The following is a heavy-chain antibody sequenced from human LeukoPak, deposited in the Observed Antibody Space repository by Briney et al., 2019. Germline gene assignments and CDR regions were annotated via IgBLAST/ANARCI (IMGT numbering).Heavy chain of an antibody. Sequence: SGGSLRLSCAASGFAFSSYAMSWVRQAPGKGLELVSAISGSGGSTYYADSVKGRFTISRDNSKNTLYLQMNSLRAEDTAVYYCAKGHGDYLNWFDPWGQGTLVTVSS. J-gene: IGHJ5*02. CDR3: AKGHGDYLNWFDP. CDR2: ISGSGGST. V-gene: IGHV3-23*01. CDR1: GFAFSSYA. D-gene: IGHD4-17*01.